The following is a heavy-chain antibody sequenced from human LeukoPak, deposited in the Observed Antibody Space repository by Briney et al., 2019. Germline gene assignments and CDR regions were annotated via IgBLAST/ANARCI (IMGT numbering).Heavy chain of an antibody. CDR1: GFTFSIYT. D-gene: IGHD3-16*01. J-gene: IGHJ6*03. CDR2: ISSSGDYI. V-gene: IGHV3-21*01. CDR3: ARDQVMEQQLTLYMDV. Sequence: KPGGSLRLSCSASGFTFSIYTMNWVRQAPGKGLEWVSTISSSGDYIYYAVSVKGRFTVSRDNAKNSLYLQMNSLRAEDTAVFYCARDQVMEQQLTLYMDVWGKGTTVTVSS.